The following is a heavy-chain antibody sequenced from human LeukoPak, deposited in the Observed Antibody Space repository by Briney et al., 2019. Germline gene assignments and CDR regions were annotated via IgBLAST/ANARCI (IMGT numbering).Heavy chain of an antibody. CDR1: GFTFSSYE. V-gene: IGHV3-48*03. J-gene: IGHJ3*02. Sequence: GGSLRLSCAASGFTFSSYEMNWVRQAPGKGLEWVSYISSSGSRISYADSVKGRLTISRDNAKNSLYLQMNSLRAEDTAIYYCASETEGSSSDAFDIWGQGTMVTVSS. D-gene: IGHD6-6*01. CDR3: ASETEGSSSDAFDI. CDR2: ISSSGSRI.